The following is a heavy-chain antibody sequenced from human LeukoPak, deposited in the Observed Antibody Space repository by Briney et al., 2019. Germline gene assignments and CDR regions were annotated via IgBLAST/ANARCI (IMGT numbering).Heavy chain of an antibody. Sequence: GGSLRLSCAASGFTFSDYYMSWIRQAPGKGLEWVSYISSSGSTIYYADSVKGRFTISRNNAKNSLYLQMNSLRAEDTAVYYCARVNDFWSGYSPDYWGQGTLVTVSS. CDR3: ARVNDFWSGYSPDY. CDR2: ISSSGSTI. D-gene: IGHD3-3*01. J-gene: IGHJ4*02. CDR1: GFTFSDYY. V-gene: IGHV3-11*01.